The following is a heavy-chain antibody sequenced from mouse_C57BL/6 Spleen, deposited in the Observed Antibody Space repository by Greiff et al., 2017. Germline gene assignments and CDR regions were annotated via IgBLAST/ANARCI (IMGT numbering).Heavy chain of an antibody. J-gene: IGHJ2*01. CDR3: ARGGDGNYFDY. Sequence: LKESGASVKLSCKASGYTFTDYYINWVKQRPGQGLEWIARIYPGSGNTYYNEKFKGKATLTAEKSSSTAYMQLSSLTSEDSAVYFCARGGDGNYFDYWGQGTTLTVSS. D-gene: IGHD2-1*01. V-gene: IGHV1-76*01. CDR1: GYTFTDYY. CDR2: IYPGSGNT.